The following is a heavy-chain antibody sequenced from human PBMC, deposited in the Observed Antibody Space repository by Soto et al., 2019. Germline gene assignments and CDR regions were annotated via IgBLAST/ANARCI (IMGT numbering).Heavy chain of an antibody. V-gene: IGHV3-23*01. Sequence: EVQLLESGGGLVQPGGSLRLSCAASGFTFSSYVMSWVRQAPGKGLEWVSAISGSGGSTYYADSVKGRFTISRDNSKNTLSLQMISLRAEDTAVYYWAKDFGTSYYGSGDDAFDIWGQGTIVTVSS. CDR2: ISGSGGST. D-gene: IGHD3-10*01. CDR3: AKDFGTSYYGSGDDAFDI. J-gene: IGHJ3*02. CDR1: GFTFSSYV.